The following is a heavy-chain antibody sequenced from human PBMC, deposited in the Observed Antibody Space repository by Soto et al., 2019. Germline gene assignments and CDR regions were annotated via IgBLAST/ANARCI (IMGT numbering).Heavy chain of an antibody. Sequence: SGPTLVNPTETLTLTCTVSXFXLTNTRMGVSWIRQPPGKALEWLAHIFSNDEKSYSTSLKSRLTXSKDTSNSQVVLTMTXMDPVDTATXYCARMCDRWXXXXXXGMDVXXXGTTVTVSS. V-gene: IGHV2-26*01. D-gene: IGHD3-22*01. CDR3: ARMCDRWXXXXXXGMDV. CDR2: IFSNDEK. J-gene: IGHJ6*01. CDR1: XFXLTNTRMG.